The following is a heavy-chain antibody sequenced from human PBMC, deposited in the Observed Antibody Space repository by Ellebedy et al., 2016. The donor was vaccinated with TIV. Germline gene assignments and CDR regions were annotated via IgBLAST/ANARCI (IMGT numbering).Heavy chain of an antibody. CDR2: IYPGDSNT. CDR1: GYSFTSYW. D-gene: IGHD2-15*01. Sequence: GESLKISCKGSGYSFTSYWIAWVRQMPGKGLEWMGSIYPGDSNTRYRPSFQGQVTISVDKSISTAYLQWSSLKASDTAMYYCARQGYCSGGSCPKGMDVWGQGTTVIVSS. J-gene: IGHJ6*02. CDR3: ARQGYCSGGSCPKGMDV. V-gene: IGHV5-51*01.